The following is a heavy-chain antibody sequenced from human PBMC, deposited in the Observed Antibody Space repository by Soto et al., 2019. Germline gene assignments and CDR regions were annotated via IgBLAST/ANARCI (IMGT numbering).Heavy chain of an antibody. J-gene: IGHJ6*02. CDR1: GYDFSSYA. CDR3: ARDGGDCGYRLIYYYYIGLDV. CDR2: INIGSGNT. V-gene: IGHV1-3*05. D-gene: IGHD5-12*01. Sequence: QVQLAQSGAEEKQPGASVRLSCKASGYDFSSYAMHWVRQAPGQRLEWMGWINIGSGNTEYSQNFQDRITITRDTSSSTVYMELNSLKSEDTAVYYCARDGGDCGYRLIYYYYIGLDVWGQGTMVTVSS.